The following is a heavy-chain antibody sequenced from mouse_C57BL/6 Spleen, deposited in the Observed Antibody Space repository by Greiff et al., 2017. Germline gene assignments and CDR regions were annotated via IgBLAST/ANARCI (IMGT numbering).Heavy chain of an antibody. CDR3: ARGGVVPAY. J-gene: IGHJ3*01. V-gene: IGHV3-6*01. Sequence: EVQLVESGPGLVKPSQSLSLTCSVTGYSITSGYYWNWIRQFPGNKLECMGYISYDGSTNYNPSLKKRISITRDTSKNQFFLKLNSVTTEDTATYYCARGGVVPAYWGQGTLVTVSA. D-gene: IGHD1-1*01. CDR1: GYSITSGYY. CDR2: ISYDGST.